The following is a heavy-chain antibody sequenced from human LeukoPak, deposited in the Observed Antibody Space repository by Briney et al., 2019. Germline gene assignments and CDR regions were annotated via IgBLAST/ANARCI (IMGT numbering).Heavy chain of an antibody. CDR3: ARASIAAAGPHDVYDI. J-gene: IGHJ3*02. Sequence: GGSLRLSCAASGFTFSSYWMSWVRQAPGKGLEWVANIKQDGSEEYYVDSVKGRFTISRDNAKNSLYLQMNSLRAEDTAVYYCARASIAAAGPHDVYDIWGRGTMVTVSS. CDR1: GFTFSSYW. V-gene: IGHV3-7*01. D-gene: IGHD6-13*01. CDR2: IKQDGSEE.